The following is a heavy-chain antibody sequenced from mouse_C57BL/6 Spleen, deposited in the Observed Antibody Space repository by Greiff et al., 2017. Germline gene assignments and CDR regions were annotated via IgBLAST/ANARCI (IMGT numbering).Heavy chain of an antibody. V-gene: IGHV1-59*01. CDR1: GYTFTSYW. CDR3: ADWTGNCG. CDR2: IDPSDSYT. Sequence: QVQLQQPGAELVRPGTSVKLSCKASGYTFTSYWMHWVKQRPGQGLEWIGVIDPSDSYTNYNQKFKGKATLTVDTSSSTAYMQLSSLTSEDSAVYDCADWTGNCGWGKNTTLSVST. J-gene: IGHJ2*01. D-gene: IGHD4-1*01.